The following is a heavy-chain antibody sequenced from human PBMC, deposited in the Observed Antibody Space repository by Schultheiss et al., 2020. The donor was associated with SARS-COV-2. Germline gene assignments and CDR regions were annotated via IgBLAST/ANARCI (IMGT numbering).Heavy chain of an antibody. J-gene: IGHJ6*03. CDR2: IYHSGST. Sequence: SQTLSLTCPVSGGSISSSSYYWGWIRQPPGKGLEWIGSIYHSGSTYYNPSLKSRVTISVDTSKNQFSLKLSSVTAADTAVYYCAREGVYQLLSFYYYMDVWGKGTTVTVSS. V-gene: IGHV4-39*02. CDR3: AREGVYQLLSFYYYMDV. CDR1: GGSISSSSYY. D-gene: IGHD2-2*01.